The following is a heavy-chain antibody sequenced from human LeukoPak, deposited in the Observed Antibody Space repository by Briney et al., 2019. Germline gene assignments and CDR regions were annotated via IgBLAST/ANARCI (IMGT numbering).Heavy chain of an antibody. J-gene: IGHJ4*02. D-gene: IGHD4-17*01. CDR1: GFSVGSVF. Sequence: PGGSLRLSCRASGFSVGSVFMNWVRQPPGKGLEWVSFIMPGGHIDYTDSVKGRFTISRDSFKNTLSLQMNSLRVDDSAVYYCARGNSATTTFDFWGQGTLVTVSS. V-gene: IGHV3-66*01. CDR2: IMPGGHI. CDR3: ARGNSATTTFDF.